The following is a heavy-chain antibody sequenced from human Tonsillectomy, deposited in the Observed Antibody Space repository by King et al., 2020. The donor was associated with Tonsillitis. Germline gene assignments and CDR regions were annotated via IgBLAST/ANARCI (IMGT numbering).Heavy chain of an antibody. CDR1: GGSINSYY. Sequence: VQLQESGPGLVKPSETLSLTCTVSGGSINSYYWGWIRQPPGKGLEWIGYIYYSVSTNYNPSLKSRVTISVDTSKDQFSLKLSSVTAADTAVYYCARVPPVAGNKYFFDFWGQGTLVTVSS. J-gene: IGHJ4*02. CDR3: ARVPPVAGNKYFFDF. D-gene: IGHD6-19*01. CDR2: IYYSVST. V-gene: IGHV4-59*01.